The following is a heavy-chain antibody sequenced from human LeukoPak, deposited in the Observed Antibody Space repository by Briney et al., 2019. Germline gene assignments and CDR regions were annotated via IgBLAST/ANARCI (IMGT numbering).Heavy chain of an antibody. CDR2: IYHSGST. J-gene: IGHJ3*02. CDR3: ARDDPTGGVAFDI. D-gene: IGHD2-8*02. Sequence: SETLSLTCAVSGGSISSGGYSWSWIRQPPGKGLEWIGYIYHSGSTYYNPSLKSRVTISVDRSKNQFSLKLSSVTAADTAVYYCARDDPTGGVAFDIWGQGTMVTVSS. V-gene: IGHV4-30-2*01. CDR1: GGSISSGGYS.